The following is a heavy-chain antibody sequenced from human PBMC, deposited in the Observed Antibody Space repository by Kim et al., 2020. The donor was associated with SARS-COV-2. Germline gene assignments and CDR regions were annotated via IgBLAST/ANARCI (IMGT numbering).Heavy chain of an antibody. J-gene: IGHJ4*02. Sequence: SETLSLTCAVYGGSFSGYYWSWIRQPPGKGLEWIGEINHSGSTNYNPSLKSRVTISVDTSKNQFSLKLSSVTAADTAVYYCARSWGSGFFYFDYWGQGTLVTVSS. CDR2: INHSGST. V-gene: IGHV4-34*01. CDR1: GGSFSGYY. D-gene: IGHD6-19*01. CDR3: ARSWGSGFFYFDY.